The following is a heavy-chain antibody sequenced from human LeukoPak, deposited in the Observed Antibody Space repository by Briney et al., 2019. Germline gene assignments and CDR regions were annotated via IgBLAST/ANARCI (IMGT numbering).Heavy chain of an antibody. CDR3: ARVGWELLNLHFDP. J-gene: IGHJ5*02. D-gene: IGHD1-26*01. V-gene: IGHV3-7*03. CDR2: IKKDGSQK. CDR1: GFTFSDKW. Sequence: GGSLRLSCVASGFTFSDKWMCWVRQAPGKGPEWVASIKKDGSQKYYVDSVKGRFTISRDNAQNSLYLEMSSLSVEDTAIYSCARVGWELLNLHFDPWGQGTLVTVSS.